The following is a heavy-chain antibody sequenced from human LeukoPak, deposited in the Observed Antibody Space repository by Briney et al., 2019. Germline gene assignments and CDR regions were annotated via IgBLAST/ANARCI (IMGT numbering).Heavy chain of an antibody. D-gene: IGHD3-10*01. CDR2: INHSGST. CDR1: GGSFSGYY. V-gene: IGHV4-34*01. CDR3: ARGYGSGSYVVSYYYYMDV. Sequence: SETLSLTCAVYGGSFSGYYWSWIRQPPGKGLEWIGEINHSGSTNYNPSLKSRVTISVDTSKNQFSLKLSSVPAADTAVYYCARGYGSGSYVVSYYYYMDVWGKGTTVTISS. J-gene: IGHJ6*03.